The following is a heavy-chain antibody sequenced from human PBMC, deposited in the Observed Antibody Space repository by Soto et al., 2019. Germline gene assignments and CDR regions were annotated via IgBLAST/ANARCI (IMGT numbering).Heavy chain of an antibody. CDR1: GFTFSSYS. D-gene: IGHD1-1*01. Sequence: EVQLVESGGGLVQPGGSLRLSCAASGFTFSSYSMNWVRQAPGKGLEWVSYISSSSSTIYYADSVKGRFTISRDNAKNSLYLQMNSLRDEDTAVYYCASELDALNLFDPWGQGTLVTVSS. J-gene: IGHJ5*02. V-gene: IGHV3-48*02. CDR2: ISSSSSTI. CDR3: ASELDALNLFDP.